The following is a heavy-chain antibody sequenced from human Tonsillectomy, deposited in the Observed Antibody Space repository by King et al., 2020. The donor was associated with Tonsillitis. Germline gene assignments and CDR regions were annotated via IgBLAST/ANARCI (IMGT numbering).Heavy chain of an antibody. CDR3: AKVHVPCGGDCNPTANDAFDI. CDR1: GFTFDDYG. CDR2: ISWNSGSI. J-gene: IGHJ3*02. D-gene: IGHD2-21*02. Sequence: VQLVESGGGLVQPGRSLRLSCAASGFTFDDYGMHWVRQAPGKGLEWVSGISWNSGSIGYADSLKGRFTTSRDNAKNSLYLQINSLIAEDTALYYCAKVHVPCGGDCNPTANDAFDIWGQGTIVTVSS. V-gene: IGHV3-9*01.